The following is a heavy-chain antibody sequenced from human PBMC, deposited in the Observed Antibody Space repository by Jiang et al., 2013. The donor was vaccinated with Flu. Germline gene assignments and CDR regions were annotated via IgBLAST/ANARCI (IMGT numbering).Heavy chain of an antibody. Sequence: YHSGSTYYNPSLKSRVTISVDTSKNQFSLKLSSVTAADTAVYYCARDRSGGYAVAGTFDYWGQGTLVTVSS. CDR3: ARDRSGGYAVAGTFDY. J-gene: IGHJ4*02. V-gene: IGHV4-30-2*04. CDR2: YHSGST. D-gene: IGHD6-19*01.